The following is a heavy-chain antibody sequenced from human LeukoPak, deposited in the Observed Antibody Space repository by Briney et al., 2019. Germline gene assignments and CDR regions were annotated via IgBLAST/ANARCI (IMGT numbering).Heavy chain of an antibody. CDR3: VRDNTNYNNYHGMDV. V-gene: IGHV3-11*05. D-gene: IGHD2-8*01. CDR2: IRGTSTDI. Sequence: GGSLRLSCVVSGFTFSDYYMSWVRQAPGKGLEWISYIRGTSTDIKIAVSVKGRFTISRDNAQNTLYLQMNSLRAEDTAVYYCVRDNTNYNNYHGMDVWGQGTTVTVSS. J-gene: IGHJ6*02. CDR1: GFTFSDYY.